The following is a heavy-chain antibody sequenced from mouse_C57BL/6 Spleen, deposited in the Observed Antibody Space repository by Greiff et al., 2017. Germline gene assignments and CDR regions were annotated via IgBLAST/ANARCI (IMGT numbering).Heavy chain of an antibody. V-gene: IGHV1-55*01. CDR1: GYTFTSYW. CDR2: IYPGSGST. D-gene: IGHD3-2*01. CDR3: ARDSPDAMDY. J-gene: IGHJ4*01. Sequence: QVQLQQPGAELVKPGASVKMSCKASGYTFTSYWITWVKQRPGQGLEWIGDIYPGSGSTNYNEKFKSKATLTVDTSSSTAYMQLSSLTSGGSAVYYCARDSPDAMDYGGQGTSVTVSS.